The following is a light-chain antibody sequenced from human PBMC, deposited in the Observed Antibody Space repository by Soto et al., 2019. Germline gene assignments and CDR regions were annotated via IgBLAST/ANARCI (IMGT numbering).Light chain of an antibody. CDR3: QQYNSYPYT. V-gene: IGKV1-5*01. CDR2: DAS. CDR1: QSISSW. Sequence: DIPMTQSPSTLSSSVGDRVTITCRASQSISSWLAWYQQKPGKAPKLLIYDASSLESGVPSRFSGSGSGTEFTLTISSLQPDDFATYYGQQYNSYPYTFGQGTKLEIK. J-gene: IGKJ2*01.